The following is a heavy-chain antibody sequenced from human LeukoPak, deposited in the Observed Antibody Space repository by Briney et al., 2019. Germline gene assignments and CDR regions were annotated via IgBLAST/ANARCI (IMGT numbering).Heavy chain of an antibody. V-gene: IGHV3-30*18. CDR1: GFNFSSYG. D-gene: IGHD2/OR15-2a*01. Sequence: GSSLRLSCAASGFNFSSYGMHWVRQAPRKGLEWVAVISSDADREFYGDSVKGRFSISRDNSRNTLYLQMNSLRAEDTAVYFCAKPTRGSDNSFLIDFWGQGTLVTVSS. J-gene: IGHJ4*02. CDR3: AKPTRGSDNSFLIDF. CDR2: ISSDADRE.